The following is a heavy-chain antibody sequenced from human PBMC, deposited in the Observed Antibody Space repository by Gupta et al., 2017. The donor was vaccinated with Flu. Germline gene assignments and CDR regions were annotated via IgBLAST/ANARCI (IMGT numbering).Heavy chain of an antibody. Sequence: EVKLAESGGGLAQPGGSLRLSCAASVVTFKNYKMHGVRQAPGKGLEWVSLMTSGNGNVDYADSVRGRFTVSRDNDKNLLFLQMNSLRVEDTAVYYCVGSGRHLTYLNHYYGMDVWGQGTTVTVSS. CDR2: MTSGNGNV. CDR3: VGSGRHLTYLNHYYGMDV. J-gene: IGHJ6*02. D-gene: IGHD6-19*01. CDR1: VVTFKNYK. V-gene: IGHV3-48*01.